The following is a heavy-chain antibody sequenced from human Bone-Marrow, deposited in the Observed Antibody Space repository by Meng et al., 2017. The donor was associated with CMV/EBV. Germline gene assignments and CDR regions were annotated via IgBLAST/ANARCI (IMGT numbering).Heavy chain of an antibody. J-gene: IGHJ4*01. D-gene: IGHD3-22*01. CDR2: ISSSSSYI. V-gene: IGHV3-21*04. CDR3: AKDSYNDSSGVFDY. Sequence: GGSLRLSCAASGFTFSSYSMNWVRQAPGKGLEWVSSISSSSSYIYHADSVKGRFTISRDNSKNKLYRQMNSLRAVDTSVYYCAKDSYNDSSGVFDYWGHGTRVTVSS. CDR1: GFTFSSYS.